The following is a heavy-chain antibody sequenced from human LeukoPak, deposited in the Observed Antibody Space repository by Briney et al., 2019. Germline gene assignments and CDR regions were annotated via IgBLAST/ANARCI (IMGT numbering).Heavy chain of an antibody. CDR2: IRNSGDST. D-gene: IGHD3-22*01. V-gene: IGHV3-23*01. J-gene: IGHJ4*02. Sequence: PGGSLRLSCAASGFTFSSYAMSWVRQAPGKGLEWVSGIRNSGDSTDYADSVKGRFTISRDNSKNTLYLQMNSLRAEDTAVYFCVKVYYTIDCWGQGTLVTVSS. CDR3: VKVYYTIDC. CDR1: GFTFSSYA.